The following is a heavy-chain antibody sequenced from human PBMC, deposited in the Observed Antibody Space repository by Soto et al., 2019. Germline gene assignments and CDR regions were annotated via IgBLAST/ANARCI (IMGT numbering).Heavy chain of an antibody. J-gene: IGHJ4*02. Sequence: VGSLRLSCAASGFTFNIYGMHWVRQAPDKGLEWVALISYDGSNQYYADSVKGRFTISRDNSKNTLFLQMNSLRAGDTAVYYCAKDQASGQGSFDSWGQGTLVTVSS. CDR3: AKDQASGQGSFDS. CDR1: GFTFNIYG. CDR2: ISYDGSNQ. V-gene: IGHV3-30*18.